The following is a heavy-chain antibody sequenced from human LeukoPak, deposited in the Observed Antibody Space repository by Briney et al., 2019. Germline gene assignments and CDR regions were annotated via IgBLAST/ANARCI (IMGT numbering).Heavy chain of an antibody. CDR2: INSDGSST. V-gene: IGHV3-74*01. CDR3: AKGGATVIDY. CDR1: GFTFSNYW. J-gene: IGHJ4*02. D-gene: IGHD4-17*01. Sequence: GGSLRLSCAASGFTFSNYWMHWVRQAPGKGLVWVSRINSDGSSTTSADSVKGRVTISRDNAKNTLYLQMNSLRAEDTAVYYCAKGGATVIDYWGQGTLVTVSS.